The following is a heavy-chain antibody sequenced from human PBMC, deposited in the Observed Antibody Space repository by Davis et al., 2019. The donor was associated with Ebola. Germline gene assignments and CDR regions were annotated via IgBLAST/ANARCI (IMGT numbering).Heavy chain of an antibody. CDR1: GFTFSNYW. CDR2: IKPDGSDK. Sequence: GESLKISCAASGFTFSNYWMTWVRQAPGKGPEWVGKIKPDGSDKYYLDSVKGRFTISRDNSKNMVYLQMNSLRAEDTAVYYCARSLNAGGVETYYFHYWGQGTLVTVSS. J-gene: IGHJ4*02. V-gene: IGHV3-7*01. CDR3: ARSLNAGGVETYYFHY. D-gene: IGHD3-3*01.